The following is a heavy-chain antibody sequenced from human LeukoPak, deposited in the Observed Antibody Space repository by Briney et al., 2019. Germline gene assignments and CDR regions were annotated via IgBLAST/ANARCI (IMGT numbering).Heavy chain of an antibody. V-gene: IGHV4-34*01. CDR1: GGSFSGYY. CDR3: ARPRWNDVSYFDY. D-gene: IGHD1-1*01. CDR2: INHSGST. J-gene: IGHJ4*02. Sequence: SETLCLTCAVYGGSFSGYYWSWIRQPPGKGLERIGEINHSGSTNYNPSLKSRVTISVDTSKNQFSLRLSSVTAADTAVYYCARPRWNDVSYFDYWGQGTLVTVSS.